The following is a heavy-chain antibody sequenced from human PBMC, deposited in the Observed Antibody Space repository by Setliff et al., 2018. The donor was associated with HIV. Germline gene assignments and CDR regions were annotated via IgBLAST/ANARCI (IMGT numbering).Heavy chain of an antibody. V-gene: IGHV4-59*04. CDR1: SDSISSSY. D-gene: IGHD4-17*01. Sequence: PSETLSLTCTVSSDSISSSYWTWIRQPPGQGLEWIGYVHHNGGTYYNPDPSLTGRVTISLDTSKNQFSLKLAFVTAADTAVYYCARYSTLTTNFDYWGQGTLVTVSS. CDR3: ARYSTLTTNFDY. CDR2: VHHNGGT. J-gene: IGHJ4*02.